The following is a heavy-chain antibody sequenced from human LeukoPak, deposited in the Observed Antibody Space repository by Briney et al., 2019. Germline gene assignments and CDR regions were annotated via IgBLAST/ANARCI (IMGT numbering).Heavy chain of an antibody. Sequence: PSETLSLTCAVYGGSFSGYYWSWIRQPPGKGLEWIGEINHSGSTNYNPSLKSRVTISVDTSKNQFSLKLSSVTAADTAVYYCASAIRRRGIDYYYYGMDVLGQGTTVTVSS. CDR2: INHSGST. J-gene: IGHJ6*02. D-gene: IGHD4-17*01. CDR3: ASAIRRRGIDYYYYGMDV. CDR1: GGSFSGYY. V-gene: IGHV4-34*01.